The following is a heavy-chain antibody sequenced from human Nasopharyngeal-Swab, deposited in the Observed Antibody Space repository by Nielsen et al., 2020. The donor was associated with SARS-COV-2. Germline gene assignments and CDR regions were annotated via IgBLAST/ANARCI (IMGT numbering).Heavy chain of an antibody. CDR3: DRVVVVAATRLAFDI. D-gene: IGHD2-15*01. Sequence: WIRKRPGKGLEWIGYIYYSGSTYYNPSLKSRVTISVDTSKNQFSLKLSSVTAADTAVYYCDRVVVVAATRLAFDIWGQGTMVTVSS. CDR2: IYYSGST. J-gene: IGHJ3*02. V-gene: IGHV4-30-4*01.